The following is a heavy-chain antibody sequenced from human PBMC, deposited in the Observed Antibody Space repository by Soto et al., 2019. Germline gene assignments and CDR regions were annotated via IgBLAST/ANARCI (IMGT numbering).Heavy chain of an antibody. V-gene: IGHV3-30*18. J-gene: IGHJ4*02. Sequence: PGGSLRLSCAASGFTFSSYGMHWVRQAPGKGLEWVAVISYDGSNKYYADSVKGRFTISRDNSKNTLYLQMNSLRAEDTAVYYCAKDAYNSSGWSNYFDYWGQGNLVTVS. D-gene: IGHD6-19*01. CDR3: AKDAYNSSGWSNYFDY. CDR1: GFTFSSYG. CDR2: ISYDGSNK.